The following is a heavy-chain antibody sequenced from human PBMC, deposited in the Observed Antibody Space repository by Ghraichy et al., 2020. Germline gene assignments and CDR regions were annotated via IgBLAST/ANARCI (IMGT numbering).Heavy chain of an antibody. CDR1: GGSISSSSYY. D-gene: IGHD2-15*01. V-gene: IGHV4-39*01. Sequence: TLSLTCTVSGGSISSSSYYWGWIRQPPGKGLEWIGSIYYSGSTYYNPSLKSRVTISVDTSKNQFSLKLSSVTAADTAVYYCARTPSNYYYYGMDVWGQGTTVTVSS. CDR2: IYYSGST. CDR3: ARTPSNYYYYGMDV. J-gene: IGHJ6*02.